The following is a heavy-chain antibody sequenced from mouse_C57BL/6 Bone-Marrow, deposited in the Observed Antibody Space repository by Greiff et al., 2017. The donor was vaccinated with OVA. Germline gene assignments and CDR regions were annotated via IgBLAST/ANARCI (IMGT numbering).Heavy chain of an antibody. J-gene: IGHJ3*01. D-gene: IGHD2-4*01. CDR3: ARHNDDSFAY. CDR1: GFTFSDYG. Sequence: EVKLVESGGGLVQPGGSLKLSCAASGFTFSDYGMAWVRQAPRKGPEWVAFISNLAYSIYYADTVTGRFTISRENAKNTLYLEMSSLRSEDTAMYYCARHNDDSFAYWGQGTLVTVSA. V-gene: IGHV5-15*01. CDR2: ISNLAYSI.